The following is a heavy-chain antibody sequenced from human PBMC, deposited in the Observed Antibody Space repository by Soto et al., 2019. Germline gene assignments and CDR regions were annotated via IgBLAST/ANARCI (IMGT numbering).Heavy chain of an antibody. CDR1: GYTFTSYG. Sequence: ASVKVSCKASGYTFTSYGISWVRQAPGQGLEWMGWISAYNGNTNYAQKLQGRVTMTTDTSTSTAYMELRSLRSDKTDLYYCARDSPETDDYGDYGGAFDIWGQGTMVTVSS. V-gene: IGHV1-18*01. CDR2: ISAYNGNT. D-gene: IGHD4-17*01. CDR3: ARDSPETDDYGDYGGAFDI. J-gene: IGHJ3*02.